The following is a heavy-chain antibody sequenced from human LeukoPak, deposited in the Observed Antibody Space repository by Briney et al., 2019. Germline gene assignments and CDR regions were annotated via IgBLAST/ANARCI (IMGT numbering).Heavy chain of an antibody. J-gene: IGHJ4*02. CDR3: ARDQAAYYDASAIDY. D-gene: IGHD3-22*01. CDR2: ISGSGGST. Sequence: PGGSLRLSCAASGFTFSSYAMSWVRQAPGKGLEWVSAISGSGGSTYYADSVKGRFTISRDNAKNTLYLQMKSLRAEDTAMYYCARDQAAYYDASAIDYWGQGTLVTVSS. V-gene: IGHV3-23*01. CDR1: GFTFSSYA.